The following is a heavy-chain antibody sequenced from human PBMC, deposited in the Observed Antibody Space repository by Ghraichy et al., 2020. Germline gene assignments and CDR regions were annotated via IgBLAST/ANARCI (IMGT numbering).Heavy chain of an antibody. CDR2: IIPIFGTA. CDR3: ATLNFCGGDCYPFDY. V-gene: IGHV1-69*13. D-gene: IGHD2-21*02. CDR1: GGTFSSYA. Sequence: SVKVSCKASGGTFSSYAISWVRQAPGQGLEWMGGIIPIFGTANYAQKFQGRVTITADESTSTAYMELSSLRSEDTAVYYCATLNFCGGDCYPFDYWGQGTLVTVSS. J-gene: IGHJ4*02.